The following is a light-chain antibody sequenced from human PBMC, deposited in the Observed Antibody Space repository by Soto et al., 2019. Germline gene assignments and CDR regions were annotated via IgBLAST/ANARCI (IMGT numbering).Light chain of an antibody. Sequence: QSVLTQPASLSGSPGQSITISCTGTSSDVGSYNLVSWYQQHPGKAPKLMIYEVSKRPSGVSNRFSGSKSGNTASLTISRLQAEDEADYYCCSYAGSSTPYVFGTGTKVT. CDR2: EVS. CDR1: SSDVGSYNL. CDR3: CSYAGSSTPYV. J-gene: IGLJ1*01. V-gene: IGLV2-23*02.